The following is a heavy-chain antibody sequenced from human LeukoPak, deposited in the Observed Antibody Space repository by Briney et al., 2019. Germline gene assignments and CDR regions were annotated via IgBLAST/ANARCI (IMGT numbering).Heavy chain of an antibody. Sequence: PGGSLRLSCAASGFSFDDYAMHWVRQTPGKGLEWVSSISWDSGSIGYAASVKGRFTISRDNSKNTLYLQMNSLRAEDTAVYYCAKDLSVLLWLGELFFDYWGQGTLVTVSS. CDR1: GFSFDDYA. J-gene: IGHJ4*02. CDR2: ISWDSGSI. CDR3: AKDLSVLLWLGELFFDY. V-gene: IGHV3-9*01. D-gene: IGHD3-10*01.